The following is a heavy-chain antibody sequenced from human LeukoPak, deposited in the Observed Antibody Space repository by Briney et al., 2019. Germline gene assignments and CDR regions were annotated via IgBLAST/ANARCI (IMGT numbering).Heavy chain of an antibody. D-gene: IGHD4/OR15-4a*01. CDR2: MNPNRGNA. J-gene: IGHJ4*02. V-gene: IGHV1-8*01. CDR3: ARDLTSRTFDY. CDR1: GYTFSSYD. Sequence: ASVKVSCKASGYTFSSYDINWVRQAPGQGLEWMGWMNPNRGNAGSVQKFQGRVTMTRDTSISTAYMELSSLRSEDTAVYYCARDLTSRTFDYWGQGTLVTVSS.